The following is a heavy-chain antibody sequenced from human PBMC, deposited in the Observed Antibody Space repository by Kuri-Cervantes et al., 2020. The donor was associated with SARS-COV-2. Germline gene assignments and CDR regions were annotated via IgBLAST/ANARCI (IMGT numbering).Heavy chain of an antibody. J-gene: IGHJ3*02. D-gene: IGHD6-25*01. CDR2: INWNGGST. Sequence: GESLKISCAASGFTFDDYGMSWVRQAPGKGLEWVSGINWNGGSTGYADSVKGRFTISRDNAKNSLYLQMNSLRAEDTALYYCARDRSQSSENAFDIWGRGTMVTVSS. CDR3: ARDRSQSSENAFDI. CDR1: GFTFDDYG. V-gene: IGHV3-20*04.